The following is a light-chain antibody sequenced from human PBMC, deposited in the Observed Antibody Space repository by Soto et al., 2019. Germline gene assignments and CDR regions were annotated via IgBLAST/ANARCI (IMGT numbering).Light chain of an antibody. CDR1: QSMNDW. Sequence: DIQMTQSPSTLSASVGDRVTITCRASQSMNDWLAWYQQKPGKAPKVLIYDAPSLQSGVPSRFSGSGSGTEFTLTIDSLQPDDVATYYCLRYNAFSQTFGQGTKVDIK. CDR2: DAP. V-gene: IGKV1-5*01. CDR3: LRYNAFSQT. J-gene: IGKJ1*01.